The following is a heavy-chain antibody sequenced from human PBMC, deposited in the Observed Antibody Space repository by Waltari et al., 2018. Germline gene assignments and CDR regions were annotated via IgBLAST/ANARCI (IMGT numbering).Heavy chain of an antibody. Sequence: EVQLLESGGGLVQPGGSLRLSCAASGFTFSSYAMSWVRRAPGKGREWVAASRGSGGSTYYADSVKGRFTISRDNSKNTLYLQMNSLRAEDTAVYYCAKDVVATIGPFDYWGQGTLVTVSS. D-gene: IGHD5-12*01. CDR1: GFTFSSYA. CDR3: AKDVVATIGPFDY. CDR2: SRGSGGST. J-gene: IGHJ4*02. V-gene: IGHV3-23*01.